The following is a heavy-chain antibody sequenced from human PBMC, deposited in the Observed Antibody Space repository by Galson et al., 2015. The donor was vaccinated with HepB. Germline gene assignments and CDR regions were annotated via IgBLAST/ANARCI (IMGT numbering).Heavy chain of an antibody. V-gene: IGHV3-53*04. CDR3: ARDLWYDSSGYKD. CDR1: GFTVSSNH. J-gene: IGHJ4*02. CDR2: IYSGGST. Sequence: SLRLSCAASGFTVSSNHMSWVRQAPGKGLEWVSVIYSGGSTYYADSVKGRFTISRHNSKNTLYLQMNSLRAEDTAVYYCARDLWYDSSGYKDWGQGTLVTVSS. D-gene: IGHD3-22*01.